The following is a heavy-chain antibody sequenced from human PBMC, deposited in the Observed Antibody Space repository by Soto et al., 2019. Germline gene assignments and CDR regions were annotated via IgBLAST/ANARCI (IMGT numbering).Heavy chain of an antibody. CDR1: GYPFGGYA. Sequence: QVQLVQSGAEVKKPGASVKVSCKASGYPFGGYAIGWVRQAPGQGLEWMGWVSAHTGDSGYAQRFQGRVTLNTETSTSTAYMELRGLRSDDPAVYYCARPSTSYGDYGWSLAYWGQGTLVTVSS. CDR2: VSAHTGDS. CDR3: ARPSTSYGDYGWSLAY. V-gene: IGHV1-18*01. D-gene: IGHD4-17*01. J-gene: IGHJ4*02.